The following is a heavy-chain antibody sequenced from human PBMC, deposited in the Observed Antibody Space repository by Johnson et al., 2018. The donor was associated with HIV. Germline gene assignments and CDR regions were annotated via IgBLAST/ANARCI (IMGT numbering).Heavy chain of an antibody. D-gene: IGHD3-10*01. J-gene: IGHJ3*02. CDR2: VKSKTDGGTI. CDR3: TTMSALWFGDLHVFGDGFDI. V-gene: IGHV3-15*01. Sequence: VQLVESGGGLVQPGRSLRLSCAASGFTFSNAWMSWVRQAPGKGLEWVGRVKSKTDGGTIDYAAAVKGRFIISRDDSKNTLYMQMNGLKTEDTAVYYCTTMSALWFGDLHVFGDGFDIWGQGTMVTVSS. CDR1: GFTFSNAW.